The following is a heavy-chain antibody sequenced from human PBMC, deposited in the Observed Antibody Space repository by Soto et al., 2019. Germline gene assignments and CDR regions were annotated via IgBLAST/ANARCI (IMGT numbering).Heavy chain of an antibody. CDR1: GGTFSSYA. CDR3: ARDRYYYGSGTSYNWFNP. D-gene: IGHD3-10*01. V-gene: IGHV1-69*13. CDR2: IIPIFGTA. J-gene: IGHJ5*02. Sequence: SVKVSCKASGGTFSSYAISWVRQAPGQGLEWMGGIIPIFGTANYAQKFQGRVTITADESTSTAYMELSSLRSEDTAVYYCARDRYYYGSGTSYNWFNPWGQGTLVTVS.